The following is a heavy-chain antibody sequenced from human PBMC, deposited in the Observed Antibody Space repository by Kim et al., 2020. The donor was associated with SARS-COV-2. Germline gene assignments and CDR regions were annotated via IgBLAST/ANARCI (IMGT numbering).Heavy chain of an antibody. Sequence: GGSLRLSCAASGFTVSSNYMSWVRQAPGKGLEWVSVIYSGGSTYYADSVKGRFTISRDNSKNTLYLQMNSLRAEDTAVYYCATKGGYSYGTPVVRWLQFPRNDAFDIWGQGTMVTVSS. CDR1: GFTVSSNY. J-gene: IGHJ3*02. V-gene: IGHV3-53*01. D-gene: IGHD5-18*01. CDR2: IYSGGST. CDR3: ATKGGYSYGTPVVRWLQFPRNDAFDI.